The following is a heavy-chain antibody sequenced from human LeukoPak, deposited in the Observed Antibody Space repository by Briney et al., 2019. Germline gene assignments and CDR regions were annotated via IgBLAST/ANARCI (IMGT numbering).Heavy chain of an antibody. CDR3: ARRFSTGPFDY. Sequence: SETLSLTCTVSGGSISTYYWSWIRQPAGKGLEWIGRIYTSGRTNYNPSLKSRVTMSVDTSKSQFSLRLNSVTAADTAVYYCARRFSTGPFDYWGQGILVTVSS. CDR1: GGSISTYY. V-gene: IGHV4-4*07. D-gene: IGHD2-2*01. CDR2: IYTSGRT. J-gene: IGHJ4*02.